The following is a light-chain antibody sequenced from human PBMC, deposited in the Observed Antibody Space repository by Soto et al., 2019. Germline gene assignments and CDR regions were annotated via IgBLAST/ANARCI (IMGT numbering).Light chain of an antibody. Sequence: EIVMTPSPATPSVSPGERAPPSRRASQSVSSNLAWYQQKPGQAPRLLIYGASTRATGIPARFSGSGSGTEFTLTISSLQSEDFAIYYCQHYSNWPPFTFGQGTRLEIK. J-gene: IGKJ5*01. CDR2: GAS. CDR1: QSVSSN. CDR3: QHYSNWPPFT. V-gene: IGKV3-15*01.